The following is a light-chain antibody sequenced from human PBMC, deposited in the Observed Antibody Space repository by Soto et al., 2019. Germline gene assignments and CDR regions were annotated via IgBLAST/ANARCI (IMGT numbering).Light chain of an antibody. V-gene: IGLV1-47*01. CDR2: VNN. J-gene: IGLJ1*01. Sequence: QSVLTQPPSASGTPGQRVTISCSGSSSNIGSNYVYWYQQLPGTAPKLLISVNNQRPSGVPDRFSGSKSGTSATLGITGFQTGDEADYYCGSWDSSLSAYVFGTGTKVTVL. CDR3: GSWDSSLSAYV. CDR1: SSNIGSNY.